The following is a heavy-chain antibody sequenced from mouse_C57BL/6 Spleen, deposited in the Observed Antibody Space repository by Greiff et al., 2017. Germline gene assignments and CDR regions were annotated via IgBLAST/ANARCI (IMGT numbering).Heavy chain of an antibody. J-gene: IGHJ3*01. Sequence: QVQLQQSGAELVKPGASVKISCKASGYAFSSYWMHWVKQRPGQGLEWIGQIYPGGGNTNYNGKFKGKATLTADKSSSTAYMQLSSLTSEDSAVYFCARSYGTGFAYWGKGTLVTVSA. CDR1: GYAFSSYW. CDR2: IYPGGGNT. D-gene: IGHD1-1*02. V-gene: IGHV1-80*01. CDR3: ARSYGTGFAY.